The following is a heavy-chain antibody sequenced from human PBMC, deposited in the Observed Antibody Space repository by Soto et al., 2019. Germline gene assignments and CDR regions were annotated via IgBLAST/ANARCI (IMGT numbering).Heavy chain of an antibody. CDR3: AETARERGWYDISWFDP. J-gene: IGHJ5*02. CDR1: GGSISSSSYY. CDR2: IYYSGST. V-gene: IGHV4-39*01. Sequence: SDTLSLTCTVSGGSISSSSYYWGWIRQPPGKGLEWIGSIYYSGSTYYNPSLKSRVTISVDTSKNQFSLKLSSVTAADTAVYYCAETARERGWYDISWFDPWGQGTMVTVSS. D-gene: IGHD3-9*01.